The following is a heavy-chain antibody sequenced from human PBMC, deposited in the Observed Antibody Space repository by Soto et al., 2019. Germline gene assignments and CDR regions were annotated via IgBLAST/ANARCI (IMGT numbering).Heavy chain of an antibody. CDR2: ISGSGDRT. V-gene: IGHV3-23*01. Sequence: PGGSLRLSCVASSGFTFTYYSMSWVRQAPGKGLEWVAHISGSGDRTYYADSVKGRFTISRDNSKNTLYLQMNSLRAEDTAVYYCAKVSRWLQSKYYFDYWGQGTLVTVSS. D-gene: IGHD5-12*01. J-gene: IGHJ4*02. CDR1: GFTFTYYS. CDR3: AKVSRWLQSKYYFDY.